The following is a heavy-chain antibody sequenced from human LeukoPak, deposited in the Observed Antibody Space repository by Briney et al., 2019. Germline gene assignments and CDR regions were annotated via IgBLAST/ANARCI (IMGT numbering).Heavy chain of an antibody. Sequence: GGSLRLSCATSGFTFSSYAMSWVRQAPGKGLEWVSVISASGGSTHYADSVKGRFTISRDNSKNTLYLQMNSLRVEDTAVYYCARGYPSGWYFGYFDCWGQGTLVTVSS. V-gene: IGHV3-23*01. D-gene: IGHD6-19*01. CDR2: ISASGGST. J-gene: IGHJ4*02. CDR3: ARGYPSGWYFGYFDC. CDR1: GFTFSSYA.